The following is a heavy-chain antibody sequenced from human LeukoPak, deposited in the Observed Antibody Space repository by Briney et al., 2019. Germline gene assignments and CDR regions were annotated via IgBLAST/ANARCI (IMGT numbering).Heavy chain of an antibody. D-gene: IGHD6-13*01. CDR3: ARDTAAAGIDYFDY. J-gene: IGHJ4*02. CDR2: ISSSSSYI. Sequence: GSLRLSCAASGFTFRSYSMNWVRQAPGKGLEWVSSISSSSSYIYYADSVKGRFTISRDNAKNSLYLQMNSLRAEDTAVYYCARDTAAAGIDYFDYWGQGTLVTVSS. V-gene: IGHV3-21*01. CDR1: GFTFRSYS.